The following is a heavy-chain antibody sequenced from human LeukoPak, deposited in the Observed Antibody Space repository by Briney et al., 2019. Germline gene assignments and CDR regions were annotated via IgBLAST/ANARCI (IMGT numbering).Heavy chain of an antibody. CDR3: ARFSGLGSNWGRDY. V-gene: IGHV3-7*05. CDR1: GFTFSSCW. Sequence: GGALRLSCAASGFTFSSCWMCWVRQIPGKGLEWVANIKQDGSETHYVDSVKGRFTISRDNPKNSLFLQMNSLRAEDTAVYYCARFSGLGSNWGRDYWGQGTLVTVSS. D-gene: IGHD7-27*01. CDR2: IKQDGSET. J-gene: IGHJ4*02.